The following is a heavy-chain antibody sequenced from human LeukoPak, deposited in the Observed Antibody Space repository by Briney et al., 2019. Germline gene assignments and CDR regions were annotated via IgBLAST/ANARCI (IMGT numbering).Heavy chain of an antibody. D-gene: IGHD5-18*01. V-gene: IGHV3-23*01. CDR2: ISGSGINT. Sequence: GGSLRLSCAASGFTFSNYAMNWVRQAPGKGLEWASSISGSGINTYYADSVKGRFTISRDNSKNTLYLQMNSLRAEDTAVYYCAKDEAMIKIYYFDYWGQGTLVTVSS. J-gene: IGHJ4*02. CDR1: GFTFSNYA. CDR3: AKDEAMIKIYYFDY.